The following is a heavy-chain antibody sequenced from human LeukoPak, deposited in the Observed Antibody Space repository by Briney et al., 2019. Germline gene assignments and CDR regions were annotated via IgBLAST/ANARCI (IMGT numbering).Heavy chain of an antibody. CDR1: GSTFGDYA. J-gene: IGHJ4*02. D-gene: IGHD2-2*01. V-gene: IGHV3-23*01. Sequence: GRSLRLSCTASGSTFGDYAMSWVRQAPGRGLEWVSAISGSGDSTYYTDSVKGRFTISRANSKNSLYLQMNSLRAEDTAVYYCAKGDSGWAIVPAAIAYWGQGTLVTVSS. CDR3: AKGDSGWAIVPAAIAY. CDR2: ISGSGDST.